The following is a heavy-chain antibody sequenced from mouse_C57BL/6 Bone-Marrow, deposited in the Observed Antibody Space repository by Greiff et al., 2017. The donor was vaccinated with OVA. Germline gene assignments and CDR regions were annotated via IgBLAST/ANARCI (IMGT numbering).Heavy chain of an antibody. Sequence: EVQRVESGGGLVKPGGSLKLSCAASGFTFSSYAMSWVRQTPEKRLEWVATISDGGSYTYYPDNVKGRFTISRDNAKNNLYLQMSHLKSEDTAMYYCARDSHYYGSSFYAMDYWGQGTSVTVSS. CDR1: GFTFSSYA. J-gene: IGHJ4*01. D-gene: IGHD1-1*01. V-gene: IGHV5-4*01. CDR3: ARDSHYYGSSFYAMDY. CDR2: ISDGGSYT.